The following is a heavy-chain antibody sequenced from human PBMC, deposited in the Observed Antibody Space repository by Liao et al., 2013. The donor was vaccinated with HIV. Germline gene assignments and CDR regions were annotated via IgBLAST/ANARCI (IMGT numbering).Heavy chain of an antibody. D-gene: IGHD3-10*01. CDR3: ARASLVRGLPYYYMDV. CDR1: GGSISSGSYY. V-gene: IGHV4-61*02. J-gene: IGHJ6*03. CDR2: IYTSGST. Sequence: QVQLQESGPGLVKPSQTLSLTCTVSGGSISSGSYYWSWIRQPAGKGLEWIGRIYTSGSTNYNPSLKSRVTISVDTSKNQFSLKLSSVTAADTAVYYCARASLVRGLPYYYMDVWGKGTTVTVSS.